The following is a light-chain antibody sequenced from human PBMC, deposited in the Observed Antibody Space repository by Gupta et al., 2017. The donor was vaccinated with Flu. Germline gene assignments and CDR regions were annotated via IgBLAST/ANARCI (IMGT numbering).Light chain of an antibody. CDR1: QSLTFSDGNTY. Sequence: DVVMTQSPLSLPVTLGQPASISCRSSQSLTFSDGNTYVSGFHQRPGQSPRRRSYKVSNRDSGVPDRGSGTMSGTDFTLTIRRVEAEDVGILDCMKGSTRTYTCGQGIKLEIK. J-gene: IGKJ2*01. CDR2: KVS. V-gene: IGKV2-30*01. CDR3: MKGSTRTYT.